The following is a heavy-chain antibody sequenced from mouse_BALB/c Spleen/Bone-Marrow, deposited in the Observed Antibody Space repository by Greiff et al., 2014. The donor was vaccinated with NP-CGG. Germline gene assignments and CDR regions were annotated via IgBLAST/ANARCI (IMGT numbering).Heavy chain of an antibody. Sequence: QXSGAELVRPGASVKLSCKASGYTFXXXXVNWXKQXXXXXXXXXGRIDPSDNETHSNQKFKDKAMLTVDKSSNTAYMQXXXXXSEDSAVYYCAXGGSSPAWFAYWGQGTLVTVSA. CDR3: AXGGSSPAWFAY. V-gene: IGHV1-52*01. CDR2: IDPSDNET. CDR1: GYTFXXXX. J-gene: IGHJ3*01. D-gene: IGHD1-1*01.